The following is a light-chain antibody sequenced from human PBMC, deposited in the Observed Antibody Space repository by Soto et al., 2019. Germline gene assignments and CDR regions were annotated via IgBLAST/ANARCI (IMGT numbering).Light chain of an antibody. CDR1: SSNVGTYNY. CDR3: RSYTSSSDVV. V-gene: IGLV2-14*03. Sequence: QSALTQPASVSGSPGQSITISCTGTSSNVGTYNYVSWYQQHPGRAPKFMIYDASSRPSGVSNRFSGSKSGNTASLSISGLQAEDEADYYCRSYTSSSDVVFGGGTKVTVL. CDR2: DAS. J-gene: IGLJ2*01.